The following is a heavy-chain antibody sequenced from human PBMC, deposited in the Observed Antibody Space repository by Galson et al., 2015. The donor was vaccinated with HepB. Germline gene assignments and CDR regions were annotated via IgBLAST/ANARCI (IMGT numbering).Heavy chain of an antibody. CDR2: ISYDGSNK. CDR3: ARADRFMRCFDY. Sequence: SLRLSCAASGFTFSSYGMHWVRQAPGKGLEWVAVISYDGSNKYYADSVKGRFTISRDNSKNTLYLQMNSLRAEDTAVYYCARADRFMRCFDYWGQGTLVTVSS. CDR1: GFTFSSYG. V-gene: IGHV3-30*03. J-gene: IGHJ4*02.